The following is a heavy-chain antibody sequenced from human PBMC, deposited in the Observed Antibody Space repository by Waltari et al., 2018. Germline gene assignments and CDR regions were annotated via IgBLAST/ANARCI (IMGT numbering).Heavy chain of an antibody. J-gene: IGHJ3*02. Sequence: EVQLVESGGGLVKPGGSLRLSCAASGFTFSSYSMNWVRQAPGTGLEWVSSISSSSSYIYYADSVKGRFTISRDNAKNALYLQMNSLRAEDTAVYYCARARSLKYYYDSSGYPDAFDIWGQGTMVTVSS. CDR2: ISSSSSYI. D-gene: IGHD3-22*01. CDR3: ARARSLKYYYDSSGYPDAFDI. CDR1: GFTFSSYS. V-gene: IGHV3-21*01.